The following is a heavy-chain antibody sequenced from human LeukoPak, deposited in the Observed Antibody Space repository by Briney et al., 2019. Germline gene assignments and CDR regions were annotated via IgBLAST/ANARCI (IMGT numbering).Heavy chain of an antibody. V-gene: IGHV4-59*08. D-gene: IGHD6-19*01. Sequence: PSETLSLTCAVYGGSFSGYYWSWIRQPPGKGLEWIAYAYHTGHTHYNPSLKSRVTISLDTSKSQVSLKVNSVTAADTAVYYCARHPFSAPFDYWGQGTLVTVSS. J-gene: IGHJ4*02. CDR2: AYHTGHT. CDR1: GGSFSGYY. CDR3: ARHPFSAPFDY.